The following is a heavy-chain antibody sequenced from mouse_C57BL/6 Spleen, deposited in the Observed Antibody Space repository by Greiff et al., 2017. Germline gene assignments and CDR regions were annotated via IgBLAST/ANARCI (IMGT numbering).Heavy chain of an antibody. J-gene: IGHJ2*01. V-gene: IGHV1-59*01. Sequence: QVQLQQPGAELVRPGTSVKLSCKASGYTFTSYWMHWVKQRPGQGLEWLGVIDPSDSYTNYNQKFKGKATLTVDTSSSTAYMQLSSLTSEDSAVYYCARSIYYGQYYFDDWGQGTTLTVSS. CDR1: GYTFTSYW. CDR2: IDPSDSYT. CDR3: ARSIYYGQYYFDD. D-gene: IGHD2-1*01.